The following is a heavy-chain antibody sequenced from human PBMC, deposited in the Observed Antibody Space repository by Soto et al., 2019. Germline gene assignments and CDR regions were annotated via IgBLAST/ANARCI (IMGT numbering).Heavy chain of an antibody. Sequence: SETLSLTCPVSSGSISRYYWSWIRQPPGEGLEWIGYIYYSGSNNYNPSLKSRVTISVDTSKNQFSLKLGSVTAAHTAVYYCARATGSDFWSGDQPYYFDCYGQGTLETGSS. V-gene: IGHV4-59*01. CDR3: ARATGSDFWSGDQPYYFDC. CDR1: SGSISRYY. CDR2: IYYSGSN. D-gene: IGHD3-3*01. J-gene: IGHJ4*02.